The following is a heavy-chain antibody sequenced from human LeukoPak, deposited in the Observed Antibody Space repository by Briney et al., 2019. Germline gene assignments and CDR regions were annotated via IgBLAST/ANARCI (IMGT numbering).Heavy chain of an antibody. J-gene: IGHJ6*02. Sequence: ASVKVSCKASGYTFTAHDINWVRQATGQGLEWMGLMNPNSGNTGFGQNFKGRVTMTRDTSTSTAYMELSSLRSEDTAVYYCARGFDVLTGHSYAYYYYHGLDIWGQGTTVIVSS. CDR1: GYTFTAHD. CDR2: MNPNSGNT. D-gene: IGHD3-9*01. CDR3: ARGFDVLTGHSYAYYYYHGLDI. V-gene: IGHV1-8*01.